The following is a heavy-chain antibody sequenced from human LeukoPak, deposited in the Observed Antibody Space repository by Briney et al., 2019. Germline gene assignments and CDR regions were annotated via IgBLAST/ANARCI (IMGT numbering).Heavy chain of an antibody. J-gene: IGHJ3*02. CDR1: GYTFTSYG. CDR2: ISAYNGNT. D-gene: IGHD4-17*01. Sequence: ASVKVSCKASGYTFTSYGISWVRQAPGHGLEGMGWISAYNGNTNYAQKLQGRVTMTTDTTTSTAYMEPRSLRSDDTAVYYCARDDYGDLTEGDAFDIWGQGTMVTVSS. CDR3: ARDDYGDLTEGDAFDI. V-gene: IGHV1-18*01.